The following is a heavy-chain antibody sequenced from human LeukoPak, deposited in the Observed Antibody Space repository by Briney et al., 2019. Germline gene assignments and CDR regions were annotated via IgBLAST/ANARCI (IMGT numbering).Heavy chain of an antibody. Sequence: SETLSLTCAVYGGSFSGYYWSWIRQPPGKGLEWIGEINHSGSTDYNPSLKSRVTISVDTSKNQFSLKLSSVTAADTAVYYCAGGRGWFGELPLNYWGQGTLVTVSS. V-gene: IGHV4-34*01. CDR3: AGGRGWFGELPLNY. CDR1: GGSFSGYY. CDR2: INHSGST. J-gene: IGHJ4*02. D-gene: IGHD3-10*01.